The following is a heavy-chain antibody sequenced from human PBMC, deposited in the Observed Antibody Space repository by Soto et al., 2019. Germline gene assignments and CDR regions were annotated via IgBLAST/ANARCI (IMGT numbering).Heavy chain of an antibody. V-gene: IGHV3-48*02. CDR3: ARGGSGSYGYYNYALDV. CDR1: GFTFSSYS. CDR2: ISSTGPTI. Sequence: GGSLRLSCAASGFTFSSYSMNWVRQAPGKGLEWVSYISSTGPTIYYADPVKGRFTISRDNAKNSLYLQMNSLRDEDTAVYYCARGGSGSYGYYNYALDVWGQGTTVTVSS. D-gene: IGHD3-10*01. J-gene: IGHJ6*02.